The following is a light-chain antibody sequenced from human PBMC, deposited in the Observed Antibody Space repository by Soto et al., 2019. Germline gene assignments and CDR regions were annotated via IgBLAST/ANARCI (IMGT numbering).Light chain of an antibody. CDR2: SFN. J-gene: IGLJ3*02. Sequence: QAVVTQPPSASGTPGQRVTISCSGDSSNIGRTSVDWYQHVAGRAPKLLISSFNQRPSGVPGRFSGSKSGTSAALAISGLQSEDEADYYCAAWDDSLKTVVFGGGTKVTVL. V-gene: IGLV1-44*01. CDR3: AAWDDSLKTVV. CDR1: SSNIGRTS.